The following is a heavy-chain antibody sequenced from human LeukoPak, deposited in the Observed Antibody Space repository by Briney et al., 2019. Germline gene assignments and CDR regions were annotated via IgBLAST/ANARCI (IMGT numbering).Heavy chain of an antibody. D-gene: IGHD3-10*01. V-gene: IGHV3-30-3*01. CDR2: ISYDGSNK. Sequence: RSLRLSCAASGFTFSSYAMHWVRQAPGKGLEWVAVISYDGSNKYYADSVKGRFTISRDNSKNTLYLQMNSLRAEDTAVYYCARDSVLWFGELSFDYWGQGTLVTVSS. CDR1: GFTFSSYA. J-gene: IGHJ4*02. CDR3: ARDSVLWFGELSFDY.